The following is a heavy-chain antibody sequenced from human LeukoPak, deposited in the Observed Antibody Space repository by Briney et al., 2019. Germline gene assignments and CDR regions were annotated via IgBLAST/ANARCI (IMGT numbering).Heavy chain of an antibody. Sequence: PGGSLRLSCAASGFTFSSYAMSWVRQAPGKGLEWVSAISGSGGSTYYADSVKGRFTISRDNSKNTLYLQMNSLRAEDTAVYYCAKTLNLGYCSSTSCSFDYWGQGTLVTVSS. V-gene: IGHV3-23*01. CDR2: ISGSGGST. CDR1: GFTFSSYA. D-gene: IGHD2-2*01. CDR3: AKTLNLGYCSSTSCSFDY. J-gene: IGHJ4*02.